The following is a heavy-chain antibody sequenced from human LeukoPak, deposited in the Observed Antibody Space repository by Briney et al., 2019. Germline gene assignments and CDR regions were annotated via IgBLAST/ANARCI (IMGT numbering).Heavy chain of an antibody. CDR2: ITSNGVST. CDR1: GFTFSHYA. J-gene: IGHJ4*02. V-gene: IGHV3-64*01. Sequence: GGSLRLSCAASGFTFSHYALHWVRQAPGKGLEYVSGITSNGVSTYYANSVKGRSTVSRDNSKNTLYLQMGSLRAEDMAVYYCARLIGPIAVAGYLDYWGQGTLVTVSS. CDR3: ARLIGPIAVAGYLDY. D-gene: IGHD6-19*01.